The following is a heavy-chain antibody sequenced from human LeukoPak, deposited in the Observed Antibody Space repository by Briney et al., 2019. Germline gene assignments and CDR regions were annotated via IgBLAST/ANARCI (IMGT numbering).Heavy chain of an antibody. CDR1: GFTFSSYA. J-gene: IGHJ4*02. CDR2: ISGSGGST. D-gene: IGHD6-19*01. CDR3: AKEAIAVAGPRVALHY. Sequence: GGSLRLSCAASGFTFSSYAMSWVRQAPGKGLEWVSAISGSGGSTYYADSVKGRFTISRDDSKNTLYLQMNSLRAEDTAVYYCAKEAIAVAGPRVALHYWGQGTLVTVSS. V-gene: IGHV3-23*01.